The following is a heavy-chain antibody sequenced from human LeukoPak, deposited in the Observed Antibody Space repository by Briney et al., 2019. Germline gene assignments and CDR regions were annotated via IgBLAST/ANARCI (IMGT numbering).Heavy chain of an antibody. J-gene: IGHJ4*02. CDR1: GFTFDDYA. V-gene: IGHV3-9*01. D-gene: IGHD6-13*01. CDR3: AKDTESSSWYHFDY. CDR2: ISWNSGSI. Sequence: GGSLRLSCAASGFTFDDYAMHWVRQAPGKGLEWVSGISWNSGSIGYADSVKGRFTISRDNAKNSLYLQMNSLRAEDTALYYCAKDTESSSWYHFDYWGQGTLVTVSS.